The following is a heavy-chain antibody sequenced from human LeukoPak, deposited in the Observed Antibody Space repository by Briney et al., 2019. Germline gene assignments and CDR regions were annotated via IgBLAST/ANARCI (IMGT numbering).Heavy chain of an antibody. Sequence: ASVKVSCKASGYTFTSYYMHWVRQAPGQGLEWMGIINPSGGSTSYAQKFQGRVTMTRDTSTSTVYMELSSLRSEDTAVYYCARVPYTKNGAAAFDYWGQGTLVTVSS. CDR2: INPSGGST. V-gene: IGHV1-46*01. CDR1: GYTFTSYY. J-gene: IGHJ4*02. CDR3: ARVPYTKNGAAAFDY. D-gene: IGHD6-13*01.